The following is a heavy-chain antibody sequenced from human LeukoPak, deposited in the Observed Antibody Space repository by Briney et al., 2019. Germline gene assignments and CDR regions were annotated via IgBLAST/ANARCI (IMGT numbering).Heavy chain of an antibody. CDR1: GYTFTIYD. J-gene: IGHJ6*03. CDR2: MNPNSGNT. D-gene: IGHD2-15*01. V-gene: IGHV1-8*03. CDR3: ARAWGYCSGGSCPYYMDV. Sequence: ASVKVSYKASGYTFTIYDIYWVRQATGQGREWMGWMNPNSGNTGYAQKFQGRVTITRNTSISTAYMELSSLRSEDTAVYYCARAWGYCSGGSCPYYMDVWGKGTTVTVSS.